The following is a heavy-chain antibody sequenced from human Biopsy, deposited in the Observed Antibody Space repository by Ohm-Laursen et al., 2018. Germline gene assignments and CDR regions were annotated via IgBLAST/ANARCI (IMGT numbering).Heavy chain of an antibody. Sequence: SLRLSCAASGFSFSSYGMRWVRQAPGKGLEWVSSISSSSNFIYYGDSVKGRFTISRDNAKNSLYLQMNSLRAGDTAVYYCARVLLPAAAVHYGMDVWGQGTTVTVSS. CDR1: GFSFSSYG. D-gene: IGHD2-2*01. CDR3: ARVLLPAAAVHYGMDV. CDR2: ISSSSNFI. J-gene: IGHJ6*02. V-gene: IGHV3-21*01.